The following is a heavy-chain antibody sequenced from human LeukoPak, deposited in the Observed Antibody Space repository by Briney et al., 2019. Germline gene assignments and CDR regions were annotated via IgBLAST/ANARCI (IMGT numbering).Heavy chain of an antibody. Sequence: GASVKVSCKASGYTFTSYGISWVRQAPGQGLEWMGCISAYNGNTNYAQKLQGRVAMTTDTSTSTAYMELRSLRSDDTAVYYCARVELRFLEWLRYYYYGMDVWGQGTTVTVSS. J-gene: IGHJ6*02. CDR2: ISAYNGNT. D-gene: IGHD3-3*01. CDR1: GYTFTSYG. V-gene: IGHV1-18*01. CDR3: ARVELRFLEWLRYYYYGMDV.